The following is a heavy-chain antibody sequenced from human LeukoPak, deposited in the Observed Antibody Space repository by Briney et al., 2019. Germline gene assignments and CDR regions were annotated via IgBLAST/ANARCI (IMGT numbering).Heavy chain of an antibody. Sequence: GGSLRLSCTASGFTLDSHDMHWVRQTTGEGLEWVAAIASGFQTFYAGSVKGRFTVSREDAKNSLYLQMNSLRAGDTAVYYCVREARGYHYTYFDYWGQGTLVTVSS. J-gene: IGHJ4*02. CDR3: VREARGYHYTYFDY. CDR2: IASGFQT. CDR1: GFTLDSHD. D-gene: IGHD5-18*01. V-gene: IGHV3-13*01.